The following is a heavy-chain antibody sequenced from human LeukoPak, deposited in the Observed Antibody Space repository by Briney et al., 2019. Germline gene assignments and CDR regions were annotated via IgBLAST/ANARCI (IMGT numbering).Heavy chain of an antibody. J-gene: IGHJ5*02. CDR1: GGTFSNYA. Sequence: GASVKVSCKASGGTFSNYAISWVRQAPGQGLEWMGWINPNSGGTNYAQKFQGRVTMTTDTSMSTAYMELSRLTSDDTAVYYCARAGGRSWFDPWGQGTLVTVSS. V-gene: IGHV1-2*02. CDR3: ARAGGRSWFDP. CDR2: INPNSGGT.